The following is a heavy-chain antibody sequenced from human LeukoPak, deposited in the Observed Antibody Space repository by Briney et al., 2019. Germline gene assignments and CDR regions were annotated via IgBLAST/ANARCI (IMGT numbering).Heavy chain of an antibody. CDR3: ARGRLRYLDWTRAYSDY. D-gene: IGHD3-9*01. Sequence: ASVKVSCRASGYTFITHGLTWVRQAPGQGLEWMGWISAYNGNTIYAQTLQDRLTMTTDTSTSTAYMELRSLRSDDTAVYYCARGRLRYLDWTRAYSDYWGQGTLVTVSS. CDR1: GYTFITHG. V-gene: IGHV1-18*01. CDR2: ISAYNGNT. J-gene: IGHJ4*02.